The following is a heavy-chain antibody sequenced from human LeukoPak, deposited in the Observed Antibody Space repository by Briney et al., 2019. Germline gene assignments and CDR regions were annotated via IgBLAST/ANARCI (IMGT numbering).Heavy chain of an antibody. CDR1: GGSISSYY. V-gene: IGHV4-4*07. Sequence: SETLSLTCTVSGGSISSYYWSWIRQPAGKGLEWIGRIYTSGSINYNPSLKSRVTISVDKSKNQFSLKLSSVTAADTAVYYCARDGCSSTSCYDDYYYMDVWGKGTTVTVSS. J-gene: IGHJ6*03. D-gene: IGHD2-2*01. CDR3: ARDGCSSTSCYDDYYYMDV. CDR2: IYTSGSI.